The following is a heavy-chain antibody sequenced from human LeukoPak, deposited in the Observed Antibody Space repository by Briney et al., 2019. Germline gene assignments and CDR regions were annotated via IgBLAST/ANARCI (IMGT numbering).Heavy chain of an antibody. CDR1: GFTFSSYS. J-gene: IGHJ3*02. CDR3: ARFSTRQAFDI. Sequence: GGSLRLSCAASGFTFSSYSMNWVRQAPGKGLEWVSVIYSGGSTYYADSVKGRFTISRDNSKNTLYLQMNSLRAEDTAVYYCARFSTRQAFDIWGQGTMVTVSS. V-gene: IGHV3-53*01. D-gene: IGHD2-2*01. CDR2: IYSGGST.